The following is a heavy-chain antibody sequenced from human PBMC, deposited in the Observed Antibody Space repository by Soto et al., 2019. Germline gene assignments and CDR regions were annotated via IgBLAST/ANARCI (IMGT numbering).Heavy chain of an antibody. V-gene: IGHV3-21*01. D-gene: IGHD6-13*01. CDR3: ARGRQQLPHDAFDI. Sequence: EVQLVESGGGLVKPGGSLRLSCAASGFTFSSYSMNWVRQAPGKGLEWVSSISSSSSYIYYADSVKGRFTISRDNAQNSLYLQMNSLRAEDTAVYYCARGRQQLPHDAFDIWGQGTMVTVSS. J-gene: IGHJ3*02. CDR1: GFTFSSYS. CDR2: ISSSSSYI.